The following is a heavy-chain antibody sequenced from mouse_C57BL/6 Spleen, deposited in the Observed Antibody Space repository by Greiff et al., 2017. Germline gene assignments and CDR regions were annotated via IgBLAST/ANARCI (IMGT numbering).Heavy chain of an antibody. D-gene: IGHD2-5*01. V-gene: IGHV1-64*01. CDR1: GYTFTSYW. J-gene: IGHJ4*01. CDR2: IHPNSGST. CDR3: ARDPAYYSNYGAMDY. Sequence: QVQLQQPGAELVKPGASVKLSCKASGYTFTSYWMHWVKQRPGQGLEWIGMIHPNSGSTNYNEKFKSKATLTVDKSSSTAYMQLSSLTSEDSAVYYCARDPAYYSNYGAMDYWGQGTSVTVSS.